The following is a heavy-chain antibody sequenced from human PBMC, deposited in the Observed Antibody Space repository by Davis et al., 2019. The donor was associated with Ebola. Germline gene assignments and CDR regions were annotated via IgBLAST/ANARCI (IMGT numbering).Heavy chain of an antibody. CDR3: ARDGDFWSGYYTHYYYYYYMDV. D-gene: IGHD3-3*01. CDR1: GFTFSSYG. V-gene: IGHV3-33*01. CDR2: IWYDGSNK. J-gene: IGHJ6*03. Sequence: PGGSLRLSCAASGFTFSSYGMHWVRQAPGKGLEWVAVIWYDGSNKYYADSVKGRFTISRDNSKNTLYLQMNSLRAEDTAVYYCARDGDFWSGYYTHYYYYYYMDVWGKGTTVTVSS.